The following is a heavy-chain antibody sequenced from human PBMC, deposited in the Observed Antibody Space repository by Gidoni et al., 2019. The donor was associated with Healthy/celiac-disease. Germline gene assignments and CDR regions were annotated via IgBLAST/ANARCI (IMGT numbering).Heavy chain of an antibody. CDR3: AGGADYGGNSDDY. CDR2: IPIFGTA. V-gene: IGHV1-69*01. J-gene: IGHJ4*02. Sequence: IPIFGTANYAQKFQGRVTITADESTSTAYMELSSLRSEDTAVYYCAGGADYGGNSDDYWGQGTLVTVSS. D-gene: IGHD4-17*01.